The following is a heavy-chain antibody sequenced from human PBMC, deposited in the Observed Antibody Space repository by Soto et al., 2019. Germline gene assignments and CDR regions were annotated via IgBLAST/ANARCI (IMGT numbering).Heavy chain of an antibody. CDR1: GGSISSSSYY. CDR3: ARLNYGSGSYLDY. D-gene: IGHD3-10*01. V-gene: IGHV4-39*01. Sequence: PSETLSLTCTVAGGSISSSSYYWGWIRQPPGKGLEWIGSIYYSGSTYYNPSLKSRVTISVDTSKNQFSLKLSSVTAADTAVYYCARLNYGSGSYLDYWGQGTLVTVPS. J-gene: IGHJ4*02. CDR2: IYYSGST.